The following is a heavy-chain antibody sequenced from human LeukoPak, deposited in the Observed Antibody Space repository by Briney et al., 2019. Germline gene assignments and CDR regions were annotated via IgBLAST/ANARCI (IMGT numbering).Heavy chain of an antibody. V-gene: IGHV4-39*01. CDR1: GGSISSSIYY. J-gene: IGHJ6*03. CDR3: ARHAPPSFRYYYMDV. CDR2: LYYSGST. Sequence: SETLSLTCTVSGGSISSSIYYWGWIRQPPGKGLEWIGSLYYSGSTYYNPTLKSRVTMSVDTSKNQFSLKLSSVTAADTAVYYSARHAPPSFRYYYMDVWGKGTTVTVSS.